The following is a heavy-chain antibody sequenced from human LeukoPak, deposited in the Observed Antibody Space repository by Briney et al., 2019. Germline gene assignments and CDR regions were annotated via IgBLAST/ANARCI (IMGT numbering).Heavy chain of an antibody. Sequence: SETLSLTCAVSGGSISSSNWWSWVRQPPGKGLEWIGEIYHSGSTNYNPSLKSRVTISVDKSKNQFSLKLSSVTAADTAVYYCARGSSLWFGELLGGPYYFDYWGQGTLVTVSS. J-gene: IGHJ4*02. D-gene: IGHD3-10*01. V-gene: IGHV4-4*02. CDR2: IYHSGST. CDR1: GGSISSSNW. CDR3: ARGSSLWFGELLGGPYYFDY.